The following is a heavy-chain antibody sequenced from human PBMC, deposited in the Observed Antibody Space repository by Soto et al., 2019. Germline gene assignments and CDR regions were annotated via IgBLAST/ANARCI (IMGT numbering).Heavy chain of an antibody. CDR2: ISYSGTTT. CDR1: GFTFSSHA. V-gene: IGHV3-23*01. J-gene: IGHJ4*02. CDR3: AKRFTLFGEVKLSPDFDY. Sequence: EVQLLESGGGLVQPEGSLRLSCAASGFTFSSHAMSWVRQAPGKGPEWVSAISYSGTTTYYAESVKGRFTISRDNSKNTLYLQMNSLRVEDTAIYYCAKRFTLFGEVKLSPDFDYWGQGTLVTVSS. D-gene: IGHD3-3*01.